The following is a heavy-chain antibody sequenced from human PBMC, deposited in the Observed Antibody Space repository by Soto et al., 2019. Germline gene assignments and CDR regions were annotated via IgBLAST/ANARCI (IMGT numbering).Heavy chain of an antibody. CDR1: GGTFISYA. V-gene: IGHV1-8*02. J-gene: IGHJ5*02. CDR2: MNPGSGDT. Sequence: VASVKVSCKASGGTFISYAISWVRQATGQGLEWMGWMNPGSGDTGYAQKFQGRVTMTRDISIATAYMELSSLRSDDTAIYYCARMATFGSLNWFDPWGQGTLVTVSS. D-gene: IGHD3-16*01. CDR3: ARMATFGSLNWFDP.